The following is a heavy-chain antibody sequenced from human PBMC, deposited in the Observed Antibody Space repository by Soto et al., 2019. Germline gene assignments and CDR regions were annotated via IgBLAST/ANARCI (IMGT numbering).Heavy chain of an antibody. J-gene: IGHJ4*02. D-gene: IGHD3-16*02. CDR3: ARDRNNYFDY. Sequence: PSETLSLTCTVSGGSISSYYWSWIRQPPGKGLEWIGYIYYSGSTNYNPSLKSRVTISVDTSKNQFSLKLSSVTAADTAVYYCARDRNNYFDYWGQGTLVTVSS. CDR1: GGSISSYY. CDR2: IYYSGST. V-gene: IGHV4-59*08.